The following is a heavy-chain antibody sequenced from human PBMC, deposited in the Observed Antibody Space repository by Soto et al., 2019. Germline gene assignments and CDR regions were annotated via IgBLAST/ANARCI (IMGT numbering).Heavy chain of an antibody. CDR2: ISGSGGST. Sequence: PGGSLRLSCAASGFTFSSYAMSWVRQAPGKGLEWVSAISGSGGSTYYADSVKGRFTISRDNSKNTLYLQMNSLRAEDTAVYYCAKDTHLSSGWYSLGEAPFDYWGQEPWSPSPQ. V-gene: IGHV3-23*01. D-gene: IGHD6-19*01. J-gene: IGHJ4*01. CDR1: GFTFSSYA. CDR3: AKDTHLSSGWYSLGEAPFDY.